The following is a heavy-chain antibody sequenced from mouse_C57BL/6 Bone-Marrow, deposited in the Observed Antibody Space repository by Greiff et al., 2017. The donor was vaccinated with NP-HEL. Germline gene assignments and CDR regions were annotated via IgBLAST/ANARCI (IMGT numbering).Heavy chain of an antibody. Sequence: EVMLVESGGGLVKPGGSLKLSCAASGFTFSSYAMSWVRQTPEKRLGWVATISDGGSYTYYPDNVKGRFTISRDNAKNNLYLQMSHLKSEDTAMYYCVYYGSSDWYFDVWGTVTTVTVSS. CDR1: GFTFSSYA. V-gene: IGHV5-4*03. CDR2: ISDGGSYT. J-gene: IGHJ1*03. D-gene: IGHD1-1*01. CDR3: VYYGSSDWYFDV.